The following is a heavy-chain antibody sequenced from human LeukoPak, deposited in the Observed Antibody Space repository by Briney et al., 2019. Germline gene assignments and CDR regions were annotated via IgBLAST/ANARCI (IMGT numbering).Heavy chain of an antibody. CDR3: ARWEHDRAHLDY. D-gene: IGHD1-26*01. CDR1: GDSVSSNSVA. J-gene: IGHJ4*02. V-gene: IGHV6-1*01. CDR2: AFYRSKWYN. Sequence: SQTLSLTCAISGDSVSSNSVAWNWIRQSPSRGLEWLGRAFYRSKWYNDYAVSVKSRITINPDTSKNQFSLQLKSETPEDAAVYYCARWEHDRAHLDYWGQGTLVTVSS.